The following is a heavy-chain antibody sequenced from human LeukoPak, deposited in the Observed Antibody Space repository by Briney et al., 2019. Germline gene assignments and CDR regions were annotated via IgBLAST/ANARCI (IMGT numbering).Heavy chain of an antibody. J-gene: IGHJ4*02. D-gene: IGHD3-22*01. V-gene: IGHV4-59*08. CDR2: IFDSGST. Sequence: PSETLSLTYTVSGGSINNHYWSWIRQPPGKGREWIGSIFDSGSTDSNPSLKGRVTISVDASKNQFSLKLSSVTAADTAMYFCARHYDSNAYWYYFGYWGQGTLVTVSS. CDR1: GGSINNHY. CDR3: ARHYDSNAYWYYFGY.